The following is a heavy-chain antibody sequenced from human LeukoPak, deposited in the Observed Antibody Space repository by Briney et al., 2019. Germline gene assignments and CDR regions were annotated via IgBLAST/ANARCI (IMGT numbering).Heavy chain of an antibody. CDR2: INPNRCGT. J-gene: IGHJ6*03. D-gene: IGHD6-19*01. V-gene: IGHV1-2*04. Sequence: GPSVKVSCKASGYTFTGYYMHWGRQAPGQGLEWMGWINPNRCGTKYDKKFQGWVTITRDTSISTAYMELSRLRSDDTAVYYCARDGREWLVYYCYYYMDVWGKGTTVTVSS. CDR3: ARDGREWLVYYCYYYMDV. CDR1: GYTFTGYY.